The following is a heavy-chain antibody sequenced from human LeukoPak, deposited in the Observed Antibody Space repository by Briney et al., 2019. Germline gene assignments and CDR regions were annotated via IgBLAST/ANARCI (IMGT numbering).Heavy chain of an antibody. CDR3: AAGTYYEVLTGYYIEWDY. Sequence: SVKVSCKASGFTFTNSAMQWVRQARGQRLEWIGWIVVGSGNTNYAQKFQERVTITRDMSTSTAYMELSSLRSEDTAVYYCAAGTYYEVLTGYYIEWDYWGQGTLVTVSS. V-gene: IGHV1-58*02. J-gene: IGHJ4*02. D-gene: IGHD3-9*01. CDR1: GFTFTNSA. CDR2: IVVGSGNT.